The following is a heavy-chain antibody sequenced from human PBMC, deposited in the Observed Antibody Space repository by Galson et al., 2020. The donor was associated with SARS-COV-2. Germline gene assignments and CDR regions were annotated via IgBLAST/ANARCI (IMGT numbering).Heavy chain of an antibody. CDR1: GDSISSGNFY. CDR2: ISYSGSA. D-gene: IGHD3-3*01. J-gene: IGHJ4*02. V-gene: IGHV4-31*03. CDR3: AGTGMGSTYGGGISH. Sequence: SETLSLTCTVSGDSISSGNFYWNWIRQHPGKGLEWIGYISYSGSAFYNPSLKGRVTIALDTSKYQFSLKVTSVTAADTALFYCAGTGMGSTYGGGISHWGQGTLVTVSS.